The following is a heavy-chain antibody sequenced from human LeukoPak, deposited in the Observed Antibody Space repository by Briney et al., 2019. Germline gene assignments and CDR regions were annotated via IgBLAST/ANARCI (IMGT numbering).Heavy chain of an antibody. CDR1: GGSMTTYY. CDR2: IHYSGRT. V-gene: IGHV4-59*01. CDR3: ARDNPTMITPSEY. J-gene: IGHJ4*02. D-gene: IGHD3-16*01. Sequence: PSETLSLTCTVSGGSMTTYYWSWIREALGKGLEWIGNIHYSGRTNYNPSLKSRVTISVDTSKNQFSLKLRSVTAADTAVYYCARDNPTMITPSEYWGQGTFVTVSP.